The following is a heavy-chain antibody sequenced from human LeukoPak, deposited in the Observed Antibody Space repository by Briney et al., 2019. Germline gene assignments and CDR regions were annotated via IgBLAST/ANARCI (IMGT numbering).Heavy chain of an antibody. J-gene: IGHJ6*03. D-gene: IGHD3-22*01. V-gene: IGHV4-34*01. Sequence: SETLSLTCAVYGGSFSGYYWSWIRQPPGKGLEWIGEINHSGSTNYNPSLKSRVTISVDTSKNQFSLKLSSVTAADTAVYYCARNYYDSSGYYYSSYYYMDVWGKGTTVTVSS. CDR1: GGSFSGYY. CDR2: INHSGST. CDR3: ARNYYDSSGYYYSSYYYMDV.